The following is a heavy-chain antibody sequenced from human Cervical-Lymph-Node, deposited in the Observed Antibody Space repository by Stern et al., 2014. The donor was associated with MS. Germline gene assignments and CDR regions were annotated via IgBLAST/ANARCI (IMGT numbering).Heavy chain of an antibody. Sequence: ESGPALVKPTQTLTLTCSFSGFSLNTQGMRVTWIRQPPGKALEWLRGIDWDDEKVYRTPLKTRLTISKDTSKNQVVLTMTNMDPEDTATYYCVRSLAGVFDYWGQGTLVTVSS. V-gene: IGHV2-70*04. J-gene: IGHJ4*02. CDR1: GFSLNTQGMR. CDR3: VRSLAGVFDY. CDR2: IDWDDEK.